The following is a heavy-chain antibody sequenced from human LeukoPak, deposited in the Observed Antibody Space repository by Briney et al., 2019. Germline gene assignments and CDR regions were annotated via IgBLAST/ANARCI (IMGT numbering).Heavy chain of an antibody. Sequence: GGSLRLSCAASGFTFSDYYMSWIRQAPGKGLEWVSYISSSGSTIYYADSVKGRFTISRDNAKNSLYLQMNSLRAEDTAVYYCARDEPQQLVPKGYWFDPWGQGTLVTVSS. V-gene: IGHV3-11*01. CDR1: GFTFSDYY. CDR3: ARDEPQQLVPKGYWFDP. D-gene: IGHD6-13*01. CDR2: ISSSGSTI. J-gene: IGHJ5*02.